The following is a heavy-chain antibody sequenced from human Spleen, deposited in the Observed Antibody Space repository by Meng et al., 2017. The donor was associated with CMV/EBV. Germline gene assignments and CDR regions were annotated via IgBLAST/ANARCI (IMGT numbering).Heavy chain of an antibody. J-gene: IGHJ4*02. V-gene: IGHV3-23*03. CDR3: AKVRGLTDY. CDR1: RFTFSSYA. CDR2: IYSGGSST. Sequence: GGSLRLSCAASRFTFSSYAMSWVRQAPGKGLEWVSVIYSGGSSTYYADSVKGRFTISRDNSKNTLYLQMNSLRAEDTAVYYCAKVRGLTDYWGQGTLVTVSS.